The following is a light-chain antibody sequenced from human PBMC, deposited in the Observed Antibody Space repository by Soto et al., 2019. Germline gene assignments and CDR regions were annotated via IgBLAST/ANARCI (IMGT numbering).Light chain of an antibody. CDR2: DVS. CDR1: SSDVGGYNY. J-gene: IGLJ2*01. CDR3: CSYAGSYTVV. Sequence: QSALTQPDSVSGSPGQSVTISCTGTSSDVGGYNYVSWYQQHPGKAPKLMIYDVSKRPSGVPDRFSGSKSGNTASLTISGLQAEDEADYYCCSYAGSYTVVFGAGTKVTVL. V-gene: IGLV2-11*01.